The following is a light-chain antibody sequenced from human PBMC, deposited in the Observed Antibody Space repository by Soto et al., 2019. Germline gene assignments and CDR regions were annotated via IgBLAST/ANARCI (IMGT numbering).Light chain of an antibody. CDR2: GAS. J-gene: IGKJ4*01. V-gene: IGKV3-20*01. Sequence: EIVLTQSPGTLSLSPGERATLSCRASQSVSTNYLAWYQQKPGQTPRLLIYGASSRATGIPDRFRGSGSGADFTLTISILEPGDFAVYFCQQYSSVPLTFGGGTKVEIK. CDR1: QSVSTNY. CDR3: QQYSSVPLT.